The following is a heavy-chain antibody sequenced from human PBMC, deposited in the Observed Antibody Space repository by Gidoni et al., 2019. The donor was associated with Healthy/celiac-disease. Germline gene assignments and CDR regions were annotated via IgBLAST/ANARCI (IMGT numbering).Heavy chain of an antibody. CDR1: GGSISSSSYY. Sequence: QLQLQESGPGLVKPSETLSLTCTVSGGSISSSSYYWGWIRQPPGKGLEWIGSIYYSGSTYYNPSLKSRVTISVDTSKNQFSLKLSSVTAADTAVYYCARHRYNWNDKSFDYWGQGTLVTVSS. V-gene: IGHV4-39*01. J-gene: IGHJ4*02. CDR3: ARHRYNWNDKSFDY. D-gene: IGHD1-1*01. CDR2: IYYSGST.